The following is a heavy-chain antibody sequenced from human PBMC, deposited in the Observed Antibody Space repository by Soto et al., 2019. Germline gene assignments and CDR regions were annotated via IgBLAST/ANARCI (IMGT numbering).Heavy chain of an antibody. Sequence: GGSLRLSCAASGFTFSTFGMHWVRQAPGKGPEWVAVIWYDGSNKYYADSVKGRFTISRDNSKNTLYLQMNSLRAEDTAVYYCAREVQWSSGMDVWGQGTTVTVSS. CDR3: AREVQWSSGMDV. D-gene: IGHD6-19*01. CDR1: GFTFSTFG. V-gene: IGHV3-33*01. CDR2: IWYDGSNK. J-gene: IGHJ6*02.